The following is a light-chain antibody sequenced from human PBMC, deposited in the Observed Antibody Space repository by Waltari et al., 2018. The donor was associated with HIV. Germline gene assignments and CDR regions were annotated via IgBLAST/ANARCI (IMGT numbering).Light chain of an antibody. Sequence: SYELPPPLPVSVALGPTARITRGGNNIGSTNSHWYQQKPGQAPVLVIYRDSNRPSGTPELFSGSNSGNTATLTISRAQAGDEADYYCQVWDSSTEDVFGGGTKLTVL. CDR2: RDS. CDR3: QVWDSSTEDV. V-gene: IGLV3-9*01. J-gene: IGLJ2*01. CDR1: NIGSTN.